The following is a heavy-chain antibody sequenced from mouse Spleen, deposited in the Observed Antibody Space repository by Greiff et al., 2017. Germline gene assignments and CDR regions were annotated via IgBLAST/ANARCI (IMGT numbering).Heavy chain of an antibody. CDR1: GFSLTSYG. D-gene: IGHD2-4*01. CDR2: IWRGGST. Sequence: VKLMESGPGLVQPSQSLSITCTVSGFSLTSYGVHWVRQSPGKGLEWLGVIWRGGSTDYNAAFMSRLSITKDNSKSQVFFKMNSLQADDTAIYYCATSYDYVYAMDYWGQGTSVTVSS. J-gene: IGHJ4*01. V-gene: IGHV2-5*01. CDR3: ATSYDYVYAMDY.